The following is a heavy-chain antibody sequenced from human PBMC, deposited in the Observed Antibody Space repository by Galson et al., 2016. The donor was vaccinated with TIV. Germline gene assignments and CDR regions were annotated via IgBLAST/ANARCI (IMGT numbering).Heavy chain of an antibody. V-gene: IGHV3-74*01. CDR1: GFTFTNYW. J-gene: IGHJ4*02. D-gene: IGHD3-22*01. Sequence: SLRLSCAASGFTFTNYWMEWVRQVPEKGLVWVSRINSDGSSIRYADSVKGRLTISRDNAENTLYLQMNSLRAEDTAVYYCTRVPFDYYDTSGYSYYFDYWGQGTLVSVSS. CDR3: TRVPFDYYDTSGYSYYFDY. CDR2: INSDGSSI.